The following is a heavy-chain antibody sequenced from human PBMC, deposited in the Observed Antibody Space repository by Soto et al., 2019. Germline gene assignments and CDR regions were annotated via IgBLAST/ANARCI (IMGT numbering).Heavy chain of an antibody. CDR1: GFTLSAYW. D-gene: IGHD3-16*01. CDR2: LSRVVFGT. CDR3: VRELGGPGY. Sequence: GGSLRLSCAASGFTLSAYWKHWVRQAPGRGLSWVSRLSRVVFGTAWAASVKAGFQISRDNPRNTLSLQMNGLRPEHTAAYSWVRELGGPGYWGRGT. J-gene: IGHJ4*02. V-gene: IGHV3-74*03.